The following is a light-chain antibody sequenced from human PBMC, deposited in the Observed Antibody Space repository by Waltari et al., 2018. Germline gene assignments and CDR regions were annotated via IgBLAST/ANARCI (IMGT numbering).Light chain of an antibody. CDR2: EDT. CDR3: YSSDSTGLRV. CDR1: ELPRKY. V-gene: IGLV3-10*01. J-gene: IGLJ1*01. Sequence: YELTQPPSVSVSPGQTARITCSGHELPRKYVYWFQQKSGQAPRLVIYEDTKRPSGIPERFSGSSSGTVATLTITGAQVDDEADYYCYSSDSTGLRVFGGGTTVVVL.